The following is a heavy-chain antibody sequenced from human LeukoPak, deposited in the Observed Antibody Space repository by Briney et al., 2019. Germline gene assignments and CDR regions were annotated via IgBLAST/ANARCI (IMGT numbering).Heavy chain of an antibody. Sequence: AGGSLRLSCTASGFIFGDYAMSWVRQAPGKGLEWVGFIRSRAYGGTTEYAASVQGRFTISREDSKNIAYLQMNSLKTEDTAVYYCIRVSMIVVVTPHYFDYWGQGTLVTVSS. CDR3: IRVSMIVVVTPHYFDY. CDR2: IRSRAYGGTT. J-gene: IGHJ4*02. CDR1: GFIFGDYA. D-gene: IGHD3-22*01. V-gene: IGHV3-49*04.